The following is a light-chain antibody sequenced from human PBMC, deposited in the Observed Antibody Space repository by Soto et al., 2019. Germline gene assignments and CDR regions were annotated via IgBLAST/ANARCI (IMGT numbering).Light chain of an antibody. CDR2: AAS. J-gene: IGKJ1*01. Sequence: DIQMTQSPSSLSASVGDRVTITCRASQGISNYLAWYQQKPGKVPKLLIYAASTLQSGVPSRFSSSGSGTDFTLPISSLQPQAVATYYCQKYNSAPRTFGQGTKVEIK. V-gene: IGKV1-27*01. CDR3: QKYNSAPRT. CDR1: QGISNY.